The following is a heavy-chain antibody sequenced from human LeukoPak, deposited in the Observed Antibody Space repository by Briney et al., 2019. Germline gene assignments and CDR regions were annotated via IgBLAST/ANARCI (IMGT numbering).Heavy chain of an antibody. CDR3: AREASGINWFDP. Sequence: SETLSLTCAVYGGSFSGYYWSWIRQPPGKGLEWIGYIYYSGSTNYNPSLKSRVTISVDTSKNQFSLKLSSVTAADTAVYYCAREASGINWFDPWGQGTLVTVSS. CDR2: IYYSGST. V-gene: IGHV4-59*01. D-gene: IGHD3-10*01. J-gene: IGHJ5*02. CDR1: GGSFSGYY.